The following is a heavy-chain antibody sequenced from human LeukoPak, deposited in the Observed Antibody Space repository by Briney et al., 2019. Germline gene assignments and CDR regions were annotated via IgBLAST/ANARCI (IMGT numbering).Heavy chain of an antibody. Sequence: SETLSLTCSVYAGSMCSSSHYCGWIRQPPGKGLEWIASIYYIGTTSYNPSLKSRVTISVDTSKKQFSLKLDSVTAAAAAVYFCAIHSRYSSGCYGAFDIWGQGTMVTAAS. D-gene: IGHD6-19*01. J-gene: IGHJ3*02. CDR3: AIHSRYSSGCYGAFDI. V-gene: IGHV4-39*01. CDR2: IYYIGTT. CDR1: AGSMCSSSHY.